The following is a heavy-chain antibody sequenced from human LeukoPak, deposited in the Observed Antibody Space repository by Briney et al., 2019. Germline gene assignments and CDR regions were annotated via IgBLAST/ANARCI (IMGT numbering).Heavy chain of an antibody. D-gene: IGHD6-6*01. CDR1: GGSISRYY. CDR3: ARHWDPAARPPYWYFDL. V-gene: IGHV4-4*09. J-gene: IGHJ2*01. Sequence: PSETLSLTCIVSGGSISRYYWSWIRQPPGKGLEWIGCIQTSGSTNYNPSLKGRVSISVDTSNNQLSLKLSSVTAADTAMYYCARHWDPAARPPYWYFDLWGRGTLVTVSS. CDR2: IQTSGST.